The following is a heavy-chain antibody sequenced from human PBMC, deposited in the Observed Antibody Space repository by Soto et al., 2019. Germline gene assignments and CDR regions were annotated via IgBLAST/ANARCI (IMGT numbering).Heavy chain of an antibody. CDR3: ARASTVTTPPYYYYYGMDV. CDR1: GFTFSSYS. Sequence: GSLRLSCAASGFTFSSYSMNWVRQAPGKGLEWVSSISSSSSYIYYADSVKGRFTISRDNAKNSLYLQMNSLRAEDTAVYYCARASTVTTPPYYYYYGMDVWGQGTTVTVSS. D-gene: IGHD4-17*01. CDR2: ISSSSSYI. J-gene: IGHJ6*02. V-gene: IGHV3-21*01.